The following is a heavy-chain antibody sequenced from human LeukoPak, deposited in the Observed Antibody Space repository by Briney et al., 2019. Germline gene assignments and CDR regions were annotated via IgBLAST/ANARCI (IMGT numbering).Heavy chain of an antibody. J-gene: IGHJ4*02. CDR2: ISYDGSNK. CDR1: GFTVSSNY. D-gene: IGHD6-13*01. Sequence: GGSLRLSCAASGFTVSSNYMSWVRQAPGKGLEWVAVISYDGSNKYYADSVKGRFTISRDNSKNTLYLQMNSLRAEDTAVYYCAKDSPLSAAGDYWGQGTLVTVSS. CDR3: AKDSPLSAAGDY. V-gene: IGHV3-30*18.